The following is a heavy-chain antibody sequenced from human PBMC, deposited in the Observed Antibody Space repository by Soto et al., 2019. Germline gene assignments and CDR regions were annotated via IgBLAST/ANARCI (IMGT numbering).Heavy chain of an antibody. D-gene: IGHD2-2*03. CDR1: GGSFSSNSYS. V-gene: IGHV4-39*01. Sequence: SETLSLTCTVSGGSFSSNSYSWGWIRQSPGKELEWIGTIYSTDNTYYNLSLLSRVTISVDTSINEFSLRLSSVTDADTAVYYCARLNGYCVSTSCHSYYGMDVWGQGTTVS. CDR2: IYSTDNT. CDR3: ARLNGYCVSTSCHSYYGMDV. J-gene: IGHJ6*02.